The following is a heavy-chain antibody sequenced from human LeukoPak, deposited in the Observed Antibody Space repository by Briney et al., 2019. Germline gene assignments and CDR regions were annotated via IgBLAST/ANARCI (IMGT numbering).Heavy chain of an antibody. CDR1: GGSISSYY. V-gene: IGHV4-4*07. D-gene: IGHD3-16*02. CDR2: IYTSGST. CDR3: AGGRSRFGGVIVIPYYYGMDV. Sequence: SETLSLTCTVSGGSISSYYWSWIRQPAGKGLEWIGRIYTSGSTNYNPSLKSRATMSVDTSKNQFSLKLSSVTAADTAVYYCAGGRSRFGGVIVIPYYYGMDVWGQGTTVTVSS. J-gene: IGHJ6*02.